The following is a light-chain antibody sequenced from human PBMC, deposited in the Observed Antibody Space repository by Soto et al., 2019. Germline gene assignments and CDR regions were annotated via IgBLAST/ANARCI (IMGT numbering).Light chain of an antibody. CDR2: GAS. CDR3: QQYANSHGT. J-gene: IGKJ1*01. CDR1: QSVSTNY. Sequence: ENVMTQSPGTLSLSPGEIATLSFSASQSVSTNYVAWYQQKPGQAPRLLIYGASSRASGIPDRFRGSGSGTDFTLTISRLEPEDFAVYYCQQYANSHGTFGQGTKVDIK. V-gene: IGKV3-20*01.